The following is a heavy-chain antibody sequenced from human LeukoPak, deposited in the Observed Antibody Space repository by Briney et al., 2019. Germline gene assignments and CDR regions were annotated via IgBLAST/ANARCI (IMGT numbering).Heavy chain of an antibody. Sequence: TGGSLRLSCAVSGITLSNYGTSWVRQAPGKGLEWVAGISDSGGSTNYADSVKGRFTISRDNPKNTLYLQMNSLRAEDTAVYFCARRGVVIRVILVGFHKEAFYFDSWGQGALVTVSS. CDR2: ISDSGGST. V-gene: IGHV3-23*01. J-gene: IGHJ4*02. CDR3: ARRGVVIRVILVGFHKEAFYFDS. CDR1: GITLSNYG. D-gene: IGHD3-22*01.